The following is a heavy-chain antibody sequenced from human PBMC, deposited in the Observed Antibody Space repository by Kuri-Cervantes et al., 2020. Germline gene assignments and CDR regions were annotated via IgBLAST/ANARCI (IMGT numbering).Heavy chain of an antibody. D-gene: IGHD3-22*01. V-gene: IGHV4-34*01. CDR2: INHSGST. J-gene: IGHJ3*02. CDR3: AREHRATMIVVGDDAFDI. CDR1: GGSFSGYY. Sequence: SQTLSLTCAVYGGSFSGYYWSWIRQPPGKGLEWIGEINHSGSTNHNPSLKSRVTISVDTSKNQFSLKLSSVTAADTAVYYCAREHRATMIVVGDDAFDIWGQGTMVTVSS.